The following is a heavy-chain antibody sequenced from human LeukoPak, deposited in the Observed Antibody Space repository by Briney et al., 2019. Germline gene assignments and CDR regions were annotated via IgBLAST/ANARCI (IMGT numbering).Heavy chain of an antibody. J-gene: IGHJ5*02. D-gene: IGHD2-21*02. V-gene: IGHV4-59*02. CDR3: ARVHCGGDCPNWFDP. CDR2: IYYSGST. CDR1: GGSVSSYY. Sequence: SETLSLTCTVSGGSVSSYYWSWIRQPPGKGLEWIGYIYYSGSTNYNPSLKSRVTISVDTSKNQFSLKLSSVTAADTAVYYCARVHCGGDCPNWFDPWGQGTLVTVSS.